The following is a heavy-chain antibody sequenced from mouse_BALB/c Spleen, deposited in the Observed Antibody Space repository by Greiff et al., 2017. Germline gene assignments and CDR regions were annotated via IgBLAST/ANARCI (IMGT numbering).Heavy chain of an antibody. CDR3: ASYYGSSQSWFAY. CDR2: ILPGSGST. V-gene: IGHV1-9*01. J-gene: IGHJ3*01. Sequence: VMLVESGAELMKPGASVKISCKATGYTFSSYWIEWVKQRPGHGLEWIGEILPGSGSTNYNEKFKGKATFTADTSSNTAYMQLSSLTSEDSAVYYCASYYGSSQSWFAYWGQGTLVTVSA. CDR1: GYTFSSYW. D-gene: IGHD1-1*01.